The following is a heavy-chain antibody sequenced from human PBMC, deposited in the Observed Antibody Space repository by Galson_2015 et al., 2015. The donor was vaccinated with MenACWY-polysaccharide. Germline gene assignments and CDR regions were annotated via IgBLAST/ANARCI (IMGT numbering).Heavy chain of an antibody. D-gene: IGHD2-2*01. J-gene: IGHJ4*01. CDR2: ISYDGSNK. Sequence: SLRLSCAASGFTFSSYAMHWVRQAPGKGLEWVAVISYDGSNKYYADSVKGRFTISRDNSKNTLYLQMNSLRDEDTAVYYCARDGRVVPAAHRNYFDY. CDR3: ARDGRVVPAAHRNYFDY. CDR1: GFTFSSYA. V-gene: IGHV3-30-3*01.